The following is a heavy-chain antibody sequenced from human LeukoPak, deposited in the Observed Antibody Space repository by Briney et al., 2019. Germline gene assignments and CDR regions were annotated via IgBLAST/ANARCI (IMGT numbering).Heavy chain of an antibody. V-gene: IGHV3-11*01. CDR1: GFTFSDYY. CDR3: AREGGNWGEGYFDY. D-gene: IGHD7-27*01. J-gene: IGHJ4*02. Sequence: AGGSLRLSCAASGFTFSDYYMSWIRQVPGKGLEWVSYISSSSSTIYYADSVKGRFTISRDNAKNLLYLRMNSLRAEDTAVYYCAREGGNWGEGYFDYWGQGTLVTVSS. CDR2: ISSSSSTI.